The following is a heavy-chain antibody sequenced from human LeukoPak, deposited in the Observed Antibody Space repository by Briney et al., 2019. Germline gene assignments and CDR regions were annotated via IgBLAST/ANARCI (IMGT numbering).Heavy chain of an antibody. V-gene: IGHV1-18*01. Sequence: ASVKVSCKASGYTFTSYGISWVRQAPGQGLEWMGWISAYNGNTNYAQKLQGRVTMTTDTSTSTAYMELRSLRSDDTAVYYCARDRRSYYDFWSGYPLFDYWGQGTLVTVSS. D-gene: IGHD3-3*01. CDR3: ARDRRSYYDFWSGYPLFDY. J-gene: IGHJ4*02. CDR2: ISAYNGNT. CDR1: GYTFTSYG.